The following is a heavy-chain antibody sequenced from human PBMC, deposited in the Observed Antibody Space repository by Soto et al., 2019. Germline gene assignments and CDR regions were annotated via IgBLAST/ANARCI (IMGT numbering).Heavy chain of an antibody. CDR3: ARSGYCSSTSCQGGWFDP. V-gene: IGHV4-31*02. Sequence: LCGGSISSGGYYWSWIRQHPGKGLEWIGYIYYSGSTYYNPSLKSRVTISVDTSKNQFSLKLSSVTAADTAVYYCARSGYCSSTSCQGGWFDPWGQGTLVTVSS. J-gene: IGHJ5*02. CDR2: IYYSGST. CDR1: GGSISSGGYY. D-gene: IGHD2-2*01.